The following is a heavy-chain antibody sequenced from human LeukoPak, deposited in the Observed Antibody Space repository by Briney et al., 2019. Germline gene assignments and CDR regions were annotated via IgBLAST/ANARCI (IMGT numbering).Heavy chain of an antibody. CDR3: ARELNGYGYYFFDY. Sequence: GGSLRLSCEVSGFPFTLYNMNWVRQAPGKGLEWLSYISSSTNTIYYADSVMGRFTISRDNAKNSLYLQMNGLGAEDTAVYYCARELNGYGYYFFDYWGPGTLVTVSS. D-gene: IGHD3-16*01. V-gene: IGHV3-48*04. CDR2: ISSSTNTI. J-gene: IGHJ4*02. CDR1: GFPFTLYN.